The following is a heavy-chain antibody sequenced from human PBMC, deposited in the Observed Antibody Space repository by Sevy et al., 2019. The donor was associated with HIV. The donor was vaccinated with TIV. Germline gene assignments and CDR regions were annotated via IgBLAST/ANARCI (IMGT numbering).Heavy chain of an antibody. D-gene: IGHD4-4*01. Sequence: GGSLRLSCAASGFTLNKAWMNWVRQAPGRGLEWVGRIKSETDGGTTDYAEPVKGRFRISRADSKNTLYLQMNSLKIEDTAVYYCSMEDDYNYFDYWGQGALVTVSS. J-gene: IGHJ4*02. CDR2: IKSETDGGTT. V-gene: IGHV3-15*07. CDR3: SMEDDYNYFDY. CDR1: GFTLNKAW.